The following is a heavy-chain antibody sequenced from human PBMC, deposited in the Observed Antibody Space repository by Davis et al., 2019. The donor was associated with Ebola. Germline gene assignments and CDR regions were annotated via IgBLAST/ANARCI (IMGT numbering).Heavy chain of an antibody. CDR1: GDSVSGHSGA. CDR2: TYYSSKWFN. V-gene: IGHV6-1*01. Sequence: HSQTLSLTCAISGDSVSGHSGAWNWIRQSPSRGLEWLGRTYYSSKWFNDYAVSVNGRITINPDTSKNQFSLQLNSVTPEDTAVYYCARGWLRSGLDVWGKGAAVIVSS. CDR3: ARGWLRSGLDV. D-gene: IGHD5-12*01. J-gene: IGHJ6*04.